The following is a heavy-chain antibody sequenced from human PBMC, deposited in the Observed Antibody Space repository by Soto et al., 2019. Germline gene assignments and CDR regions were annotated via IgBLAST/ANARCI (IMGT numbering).Heavy chain of an antibody. D-gene: IGHD3-16*02. J-gene: IGHJ6*03. V-gene: IGHV1-3*01. CDR3: AREEVGDYIWGSYRPKGDYYYMDV. CDR2: INAGNGNT. Sequence: QVQLVQSGAEVKKPGASVKVSCKASGYTFTSYAMHWVRQAPGQRLEWMGWINAGNGNTKYSQKCQGRVTITRDTSASTADMELSSLRSEDTAVYYCAREEVGDYIWGSYRPKGDYYYMDVWGKGTTVTVSS. CDR1: GYTFTSYA.